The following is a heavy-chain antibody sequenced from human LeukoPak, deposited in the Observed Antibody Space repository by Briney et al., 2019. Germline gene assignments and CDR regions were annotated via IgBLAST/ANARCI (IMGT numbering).Heavy chain of an antibody. J-gene: IGHJ4*02. Sequence: GGSLRLSCAASWFTVRSKYMSWVRPAPGEGVEWVSVIYSGGSTYYADSVKGRFTISRDNSKNTLYLQMNSLRAEDTAVYYCARDTRGYSGYDLDYWGQGTLVTVSS. CDR1: WFTVRSKY. D-gene: IGHD5-12*01. V-gene: IGHV3-53*01. CDR3: ARDTRGYSGYDLDY. CDR2: IYSGGST.